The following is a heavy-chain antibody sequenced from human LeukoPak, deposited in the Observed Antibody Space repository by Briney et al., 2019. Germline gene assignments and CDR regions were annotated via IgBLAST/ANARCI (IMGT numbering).Heavy chain of an antibody. CDR2: IIPVFGTP. V-gene: IGHV1-69*05. CDR3: ARAAYYDSREEAFDI. Sequence: ASVKVSCKASGGTFSSYAISWVRQAPGQGLEWMGGIIPVFGTPNCAQKFQGRVTITTDESTSTAYMELSSLRSEDTAVYYCARAAYYDSREEAFDIWGQGTMVTVSS. D-gene: IGHD3-22*01. J-gene: IGHJ3*02. CDR1: GGTFSSYA.